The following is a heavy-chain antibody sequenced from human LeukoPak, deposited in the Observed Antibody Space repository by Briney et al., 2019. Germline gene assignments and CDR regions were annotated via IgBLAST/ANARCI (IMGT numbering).Heavy chain of an antibody. CDR2: ISGSGSST. D-gene: IGHD5-18*01. J-gene: IGHJ4*02. V-gene: IGHV3-23*01. CDR1: GFTFSSDA. Sequence: GGSLRLSCAASGFTFSSDAMSWVRQAPGKGLEWVSGISGSGSSTYYADSVKGRFTISRHNSKNTLYVQMNSLRAEDTAVYYCAIPIREYSYGYRDYWGQGTLVTVSS. CDR3: AIPIREYSYGYRDY.